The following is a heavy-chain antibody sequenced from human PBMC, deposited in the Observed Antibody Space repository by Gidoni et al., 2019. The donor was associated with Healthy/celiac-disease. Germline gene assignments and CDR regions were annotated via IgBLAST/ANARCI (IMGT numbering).Heavy chain of an antibody. CDR1: GGSISRGGYS. V-gene: IGHV4-30-2*01. Sequence: QLQLQESGSGLVTPSQTLSLTCAVSGGSISRGGYSWRWFRQHPGKGLEWIGYIYHSGSTYYNPSLKSRVTISVDRSKNQFALKLSSVTAADTAVYYCARSPYYYDSSGYYVPYYYGMDVWGQGTTVTVSS. D-gene: IGHD3-22*01. CDR2: IYHSGST. CDR3: ARSPYYYDSSGYYVPYYYGMDV. J-gene: IGHJ6*02.